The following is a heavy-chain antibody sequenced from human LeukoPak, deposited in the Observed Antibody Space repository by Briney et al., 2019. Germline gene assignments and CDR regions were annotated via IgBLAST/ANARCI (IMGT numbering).Heavy chain of an antibody. V-gene: IGHV3-21*01. CDR3: ARESYYGSGSYGFDY. D-gene: IGHD3-10*01. CDR1: GFTFSSYS. Sequence: GGSLRLSCAASGFTFSSYSMNWVRQAPGKGLEWVSSISSSSSYIYYADSVKGRFTISRDNAKNSLYLQMNSLRAEDTAVYYCARESYYGSGSYGFDYWGQGTLVTVSS. J-gene: IGHJ4*02. CDR2: ISSSSSYI.